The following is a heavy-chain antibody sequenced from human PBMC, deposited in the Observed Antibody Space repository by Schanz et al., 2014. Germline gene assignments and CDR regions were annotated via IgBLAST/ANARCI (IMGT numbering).Heavy chain of an antibody. Sequence: QVQLVQSGAEVKKPGASVKVSCKASGYTFTSYSMHWVRQAPGQGLEWMGIINLSGGSTTYAQKFRGAVTLTTDTSTDTAYLELTSLRSEDTAVYYCARDRRRYCSTASCLHDNWFDPWGQGTLVIVSS. CDR3: ARDRRRYCSTASCLHDNWFDP. CDR2: INLSGGST. CDR1: GYTFTSYS. J-gene: IGHJ5*02. D-gene: IGHD2-2*01. V-gene: IGHV1-46*01.